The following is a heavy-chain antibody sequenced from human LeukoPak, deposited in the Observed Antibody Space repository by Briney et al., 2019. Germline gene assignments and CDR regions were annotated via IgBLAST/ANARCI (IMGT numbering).Heavy chain of an antibody. CDR3: ASSSYYDSSLGY. CDR1: GGTFSSYA. J-gene: IGHJ4*02. Sequence: ASVKVSCKASGGTFSSYAISWVRQAPGQGLEWMGGIIPIFGTANYAQEFQGRVTITMDESTSTAYMELSSLRSEDTAVYYCASSSYYDSSLGYWGQGTLVTVSS. V-gene: IGHV1-69*05. D-gene: IGHD3-22*01. CDR2: IIPIFGTA.